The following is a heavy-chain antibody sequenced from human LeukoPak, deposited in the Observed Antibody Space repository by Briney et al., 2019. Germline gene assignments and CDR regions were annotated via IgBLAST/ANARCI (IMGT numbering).Heavy chain of an antibody. CDR3: AKRFSYYDFWSGSNGDAFDI. CDR1: GFTFSSYG. D-gene: IGHD3-3*01. V-gene: IGHV3-30*02. CDR2: IRYDGSNK. Sequence: GGSLRLSCAASGFTFSSYGMHWVRQAPGKGLEWGAFIRYDGSNKYYADSVKGRFTISRDNSKNTLYLQMNSLRAEDTAVYYCAKRFSYYDFWSGSNGDAFDIWGQGTMVTVSS. J-gene: IGHJ3*02.